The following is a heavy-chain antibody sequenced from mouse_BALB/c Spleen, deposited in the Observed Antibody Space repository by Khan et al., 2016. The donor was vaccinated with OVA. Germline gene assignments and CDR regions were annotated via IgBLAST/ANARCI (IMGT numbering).Heavy chain of an antibody. Sequence: EVELVESGGGLVQPGGSRKLSCAASGCTFSSFGMHWVRQAPEKGLEWVAYISSGSSTIYYADTVKGRFTISRDNPKNTLFLQMTSLRSEDTAMYFCARNYGYYFDYWGQGTTLTVSS. V-gene: IGHV5-17*02. CDR1: GCTFSSFG. CDR2: ISSGSSTI. CDR3: ARNYGYYFDY. J-gene: IGHJ2*01. D-gene: IGHD1-2*01.